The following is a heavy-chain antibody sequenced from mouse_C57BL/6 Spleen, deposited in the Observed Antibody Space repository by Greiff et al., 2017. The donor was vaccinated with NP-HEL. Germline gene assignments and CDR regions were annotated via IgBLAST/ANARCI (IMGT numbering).Heavy chain of an antibody. CDR3: ARSAGYDYAPDD. CDR1: GFSLSTSGMG. CDR2: IYWDDDK. J-gene: IGHJ2*01. V-gene: IGHV8-12*01. Sequence: QVTLKESGPGILQSSQTLSLTCSFSGFSLSTSGMGVSWIRQPSGKGLEWLAHIYWDDDKRYNPYLKSRLTISKDTSRNLLFLKITSVDTADTATYYCARSAGYDYAPDDWGQVTTLTVAS. D-gene: IGHD2-4*01.